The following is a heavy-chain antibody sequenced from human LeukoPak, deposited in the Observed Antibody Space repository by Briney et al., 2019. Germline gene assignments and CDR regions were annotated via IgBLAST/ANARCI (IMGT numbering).Heavy chain of an antibody. V-gene: IGHV3-7*01. D-gene: IGHD1-26*01. CDR2: IKQDGSEK. J-gene: IGHJ3*02. Sequence: HTGGSLRLSCAASGFTFSSYVMSWVRQAPGKGLEWVANIKQDGSEKYYVDSVKGRFTISRDNAKNSLYLQMNSLRAEDTAVYYCARIVGATDAFDIWGQGTMVTVSS. CDR1: GFTFSSYV. CDR3: ARIVGATDAFDI.